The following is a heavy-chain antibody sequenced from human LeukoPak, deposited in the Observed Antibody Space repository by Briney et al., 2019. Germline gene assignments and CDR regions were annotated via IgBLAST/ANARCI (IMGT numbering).Heavy chain of an antibody. Sequence: GGSLRLSCAASGFTFSSHWMHWVRQAPGKGLVWVSRINSDGSSISYADSVKGRFTISRDNAKNTLYLQMNSLRAEDTALYYCAKFFAPSGGNSGWPWVIDYWGQGTLVTVSS. V-gene: IGHV3-74*01. CDR1: GFTFSSHW. J-gene: IGHJ4*02. CDR3: AKFFAPSGGNSGWPWVIDY. CDR2: INSDGSSI. D-gene: IGHD6-25*01.